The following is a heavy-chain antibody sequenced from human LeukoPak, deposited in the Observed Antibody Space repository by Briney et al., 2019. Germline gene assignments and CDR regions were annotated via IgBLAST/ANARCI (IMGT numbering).Heavy chain of an antibody. CDR1: GFTFSSYG. CDR3: AVVPAAQQPT. CDR2: IRYDGSNK. D-gene: IGHD2-2*01. J-gene: IGHJ4*02. Sequence: GGSLRLSCAASGFTFSSYGMHWVRQAPGKGLEWVAFIRYDGSNKYYADSVKGRFTISRDNSKNTLYLQMNSLRAEDTAVYYCAVVPAAQQPTWGQGTLVTVSS. V-gene: IGHV3-30*02.